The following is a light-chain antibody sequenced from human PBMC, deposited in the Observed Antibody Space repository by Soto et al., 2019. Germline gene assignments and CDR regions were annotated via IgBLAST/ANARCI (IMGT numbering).Light chain of an antibody. CDR1: SSDIGGYNY. CDR3: SSCTSSTPPLV. Sequence: QSVLTQPASVSGSPGQSITISCTGTSSDIGGYNYVSWYQHHPGKAPQLMIYEVSNRPSGVSNRFSGSKSGNTASLTISGLQPEDEADYYCSSCTSSTPPLVFGTGTKLTVL. V-gene: IGLV2-14*01. J-gene: IGLJ1*01. CDR2: EVS.